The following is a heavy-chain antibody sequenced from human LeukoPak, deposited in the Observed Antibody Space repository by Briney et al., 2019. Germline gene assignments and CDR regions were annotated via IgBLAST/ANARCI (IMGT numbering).Heavy chain of an antibody. V-gene: IGHV4-30-4*08. CDR3: ARHDEKIGLWLDY. D-gene: IGHD3-16*01. CDR2: IYYSGST. Sequence: SETLSLTCTVSGGSISSGDYYWSWIRQPPGKGLEWIGYIYYSGSTYYNPSLKSRVTMSVDTSKNQFSLKLSSVTAADTAVYYCARHDEKIGLWLDYWGQGTLVTVSS. J-gene: IGHJ4*02. CDR1: GGSISSGDYY.